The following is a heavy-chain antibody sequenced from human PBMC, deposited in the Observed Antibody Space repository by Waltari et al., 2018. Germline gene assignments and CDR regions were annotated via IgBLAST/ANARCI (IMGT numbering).Heavy chain of an antibody. CDR1: GGSLSSSSYY. J-gene: IGHJ4*02. CDR2: IYYSGST. CDR3: ARRDDFWSGYYDPNY. V-gene: IGHV4-39*01. Sequence: QLQLQESGPGLVKPSETLSLTCTVAGGSLSSSSYYWGWIRQPPGKGREWIGSIYYSGSTYYNPSLKSRVTISVDTSKNQFSLKLSSVTAADTAVYYCARRDDFWSGYYDPNYWGQGTLVTVSS. D-gene: IGHD3-3*01.